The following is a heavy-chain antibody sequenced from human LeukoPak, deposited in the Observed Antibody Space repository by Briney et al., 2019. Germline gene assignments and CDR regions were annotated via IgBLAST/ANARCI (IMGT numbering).Heavy chain of an antibody. Sequence: GGSLRLSCAASGFTFSSYSMSWVRQAPGKGLEWVSPISSSSSYIYYADSVKGRFTISRDNPKNSLYLQMNSLRAEDTAVDYCARAVGGCSGGSCFPGYWGQGTLVTVSS. CDR2: ISSSSSYI. D-gene: IGHD2-15*01. J-gene: IGHJ4*02. CDR1: GFTFSSYS. CDR3: ARAVGGCSGGSCFPGY. V-gene: IGHV3-21*01.